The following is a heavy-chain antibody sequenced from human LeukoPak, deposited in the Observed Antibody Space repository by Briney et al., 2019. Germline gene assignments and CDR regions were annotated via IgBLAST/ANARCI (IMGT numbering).Heavy chain of an antibody. Sequence: GGSLRLSCAASGFTFSSYAMSWVRQAPGKGLEWVSAMSGSAGSTYYADSVTGRFTISRDNSKNTLYLQMNSLRAEDTAVYYCAKDYSNYRDYWGPGTLVTVSS. CDR2: MSGSAGST. V-gene: IGHV3-23*01. CDR3: AKDYSNYRDY. J-gene: IGHJ4*02. D-gene: IGHD4-11*01. CDR1: GFTFSSYA.